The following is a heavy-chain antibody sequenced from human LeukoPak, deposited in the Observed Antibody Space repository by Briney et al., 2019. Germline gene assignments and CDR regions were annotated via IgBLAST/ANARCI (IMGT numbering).Heavy chain of an antibody. CDR3: VRDGYYRSGSPGWFRP. V-gene: IGHV4-38-2*02. CDR1: GYSINSAFY. Sequence: SETLSLTCTVSGYSINSAFYWGWIRVPPGKGREWIGSFFHRGTTYYNSSLKSRVNISIDTSKNQFPPKLNSLPAEDTAMYYCVRDGYYRSGSPGWFRPWGPGTLVIVPA. D-gene: IGHD3-10*01. J-gene: IGHJ5*02. CDR2: FFHRGTT.